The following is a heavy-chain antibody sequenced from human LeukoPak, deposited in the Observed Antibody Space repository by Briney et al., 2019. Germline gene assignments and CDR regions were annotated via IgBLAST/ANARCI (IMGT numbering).Heavy chain of an antibody. J-gene: IGHJ4*02. Sequence: GASVKVSCKASGYTFTSYGISWVRQAPGQGLEWMGWISAYNGNTNYAQKLQGRVTMTTDTSTSTAYMELRSLRSDDTAVYYCARDQGIWDGVLLWFGESYFDYWGQGTQVTVSS. CDR2: ISAYNGNT. CDR3: ARDQGIWDGVLLWFGESYFDY. CDR1: GYTFTSYG. V-gene: IGHV1-18*01. D-gene: IGHD3-10*01.